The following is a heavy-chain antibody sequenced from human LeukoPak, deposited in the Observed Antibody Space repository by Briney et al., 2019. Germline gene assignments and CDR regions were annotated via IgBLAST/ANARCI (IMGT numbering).Heavy chain of an antibody. J-gene: IGHJ5*02. CDR3: ARGRLIVATSGTWFDP. CDR1: VYSFASHL. D-gene: IGHD5-12*01. Sequence: ASVKVSFTSSVYSFASHLIHWVRQAPGQGLEWMGVINPSGGGTRYAQKFQGRVTMTRDTSTSSVYMELSSLRSEDTAFYYCARGRLIVATSGTWFDPWGQGTLVTGSS. CDR2: INPSGGGT. V-gene: IGHV1-46*01.